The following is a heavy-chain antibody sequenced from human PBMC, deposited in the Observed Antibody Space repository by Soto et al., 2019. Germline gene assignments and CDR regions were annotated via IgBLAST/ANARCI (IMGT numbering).Heavy chain of an antibody. Sequence: QVQLVQSGAEVKKPGSSVKVSCKASGGTFSSYAISWVRQAPGQGLEWMGGIIPIFGTANYAQKFQGRVTSTADKSTSTAYMELRSLGSEDTAVYYCARGGYCSGGSGYPFDYWGQGTLVTVSS. CDR1: GGTFSSYA. V-gene: IGHV1-69*06. J-gene: IGHJ4*02. CDR2: IIPIFGTA. D-gene: IGHD2-15*01. CDR3: ARGGYCSGGSGYPFDY.